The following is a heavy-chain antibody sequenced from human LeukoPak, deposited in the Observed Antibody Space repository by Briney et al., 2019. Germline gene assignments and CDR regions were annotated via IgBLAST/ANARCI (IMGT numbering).Heavy chain of an antibody. Sequence: GASVKVSCKASGYTFTSYAMHWVRQAPGQRLEWMGWINAGNGNTKYSQKFQGRVTIIRDTSASTAYMELSSLRSEDTAVYYCARGSSSSGGNWFDPWGQGTLVTVSS. D-gene: IGHD6-19*01. CDR3: ARGSSSSGGNWFDP. V-gene: IGHV1-3*01. CDR1: GYTFTSYA. CDR2: INAGNGNT. J-gene: IGHJ5*02.